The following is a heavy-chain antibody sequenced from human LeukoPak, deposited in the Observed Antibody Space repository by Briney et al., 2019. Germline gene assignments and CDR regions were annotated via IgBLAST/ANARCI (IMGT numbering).Heavy chain of an antibody. V-gene: IGHV1-2*02. CDR3: ARTGVAVAGRNFDY. J-gene: IGHJ4*02. Sequence: ASVKVSCKASGYTITGYNMHWVRQAPGQGLEWMGWINPNSGGTNDAQKFQGRVTMTRDTSISTAYMELSRLRSDDTAVYYCARTGVAVAGRNFDYWGQGTLVTVSS. CDR2: INPNSGGT. D-gene: IGHD6-19*01. CDR1: GYTITGYN.